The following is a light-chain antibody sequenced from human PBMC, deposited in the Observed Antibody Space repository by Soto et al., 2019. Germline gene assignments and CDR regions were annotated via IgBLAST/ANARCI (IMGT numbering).Light chain of an antibody. CDR3: KQYDNLPLT. CDR1: QTISSW. V-gene: IGKV1-5*03. CDR2: KAS. J-gene: IGKJ4*01. Sequence: DIQMTQSPSTLSGSVGDRVTITCRASQTISSWLAWYQQKPGKAPKLLIYKASTLKSGVPSRFSGSGSGTEFTLTIRSLQPDDFATYYCKQYDNLPLTFGGGTKVDIK.